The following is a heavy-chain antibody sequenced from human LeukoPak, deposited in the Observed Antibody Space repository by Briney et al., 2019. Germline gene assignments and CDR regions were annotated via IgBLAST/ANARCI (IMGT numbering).Heavy chain of an antibody. CDR3: ARENAYDSSGYYPIFDY. J-gene: IGHJ4*02. V-gene: IGHV4-34*01. Sequence: SETLSLTCAVYGGSFSGYYWSWIRQPPGKGLEWIGEINHSGSTNYNPSLKSRVTISVDTSKNQFSLKLSSVTAADTAVYYCARENAYDSSGYYPIFDYWGQGTLVTVSS. CDR2: INHSGST. D-gene: IGHD3-22*01. CDR1: GGSFSGYY.